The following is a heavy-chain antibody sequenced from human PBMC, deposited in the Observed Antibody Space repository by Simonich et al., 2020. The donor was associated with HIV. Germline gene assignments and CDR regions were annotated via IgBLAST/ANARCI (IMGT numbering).Heavy chain of an antibody. CDR2: INHSGSP. D-gene: IGHD2-15*01. V-gene: IGHV4-34*01. CDR3: VRGPVVVLVATPQSYYYMDV. J-gene: IGHJ6*03. CDR1: GGSFSGYH. Sequence: QVQLQQWGAGLLKPSETLSLTCAVYGGSFSGYHWSWIRQPPGKGLEWIGDINHSGSPNYNPSLKSRVTKSVDTSKNQFSLKLSSVTAADTAVYYCVRGPVVVLVATPQSYYYMDVWGKGTTVTVSS.